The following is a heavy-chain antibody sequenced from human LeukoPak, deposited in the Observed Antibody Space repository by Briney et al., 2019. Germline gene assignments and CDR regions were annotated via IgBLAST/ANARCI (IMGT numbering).Heavy chain of an antibody. V-gene: IGHV1-24*01. CDR3: ATDQDRFGELLTGDY. CDR2: FDPEDGET. CDR1: GYTLTELS. D-gene: IGHD3-10*01. J-gene: IGHJ4*02. Sequence: ASVKVSCKVSGYTLTELSMRWVRQAPGKGLEWMGGFDPEDGETIYAQKFQGRVTMTEDTSTDTAYMELSSLRSEDTAVYYCATDQDRFGELLTGDYWGQGTLVTVSS.